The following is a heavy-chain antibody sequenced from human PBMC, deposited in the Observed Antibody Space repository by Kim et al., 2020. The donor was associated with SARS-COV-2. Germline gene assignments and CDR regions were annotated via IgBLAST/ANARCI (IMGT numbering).Heavy chain of an antibody. D-gene: IGHD5-18*01. V-gene: IGHV4-34*01. CDR1: GGSFSGYY. CDR2: INHSGST. CDR3: ARDFTAMGFDY. Sequence: SETLSLTCAVYGGSFSGYYWSWIRQPPGKGLEWIGEINHSGSTNYNPSLKSRVTISVDTSKNQFSLKLSSVTAADTAVYYCARDFTAMGFDYWGQGTLVTVSS. J-gene: IGHJ4*02.